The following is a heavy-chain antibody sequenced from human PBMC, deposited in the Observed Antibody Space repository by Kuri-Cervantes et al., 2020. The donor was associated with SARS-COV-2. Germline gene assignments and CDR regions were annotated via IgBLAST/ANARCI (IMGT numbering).Heavy chain of an antibody. D-gene: IGHD2-2*01. J-gene: IGHJ4*02. CDR1: GGSISSYY. CDR3: ARGGPAAMRAYFDY. Sequence: GSLRLSCTVSGGSISSYYWSWIRQPPGKGLEWIGYIYYSGSTNYNPSLKSRVTISVDTSKNQFSLKLSSVTAADTAVYYCARGGPAAMRAYFDYWGQGTLVTVSS. V-gene: IGHV4-59*01. CDR2: IYYSGST.